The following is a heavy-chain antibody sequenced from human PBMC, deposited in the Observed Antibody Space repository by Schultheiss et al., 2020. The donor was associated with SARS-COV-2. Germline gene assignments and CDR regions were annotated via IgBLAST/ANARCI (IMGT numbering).Heavy chain of an antibody. J-gene: IGHJ4*02. CDR1: GFTFSSYA. CDR2: ISGSGGST. D-gene: IGHD6-19*01. CDR3: AKGDGGWYGAYDY. V-gene: IGHV3-23*01. Sequence: GGSLRLSCAASGFTFSSYAMSWVRQAPGKGLEWVSAISGSGGSTYYADSVKGRFTISRDNSKNTLFLQMNSLRAEDTAVYYCAKGDGGWYGAYDYWGQGTLVTVSS.